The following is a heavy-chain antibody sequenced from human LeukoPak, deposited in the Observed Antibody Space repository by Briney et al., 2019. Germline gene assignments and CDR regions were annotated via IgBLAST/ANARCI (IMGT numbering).Heavy chain of an antibody. V-gene: IGHV3-43*01. CDR3: AKDGGSGEYYLDY. D-gene: IGHD3-10*01. Sequence: GGSLRLSCAASGFTFDDYTMHWVRQAPGKGLEWVSLIRWDGGSTYYADSVKGRFTISRDNSKNSLYLQMNSLRTEDTALYYCAKDGGSGEYYLDYWGQGTLVTVSS. J-gene: IGHJ4*02. CDR1: GFTFDDYT. CDR2: IRWDGGST.